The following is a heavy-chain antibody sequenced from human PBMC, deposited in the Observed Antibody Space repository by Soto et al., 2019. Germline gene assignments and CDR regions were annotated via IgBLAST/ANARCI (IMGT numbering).Heavy chain of an antibody. V-gene: IGHV3-48*02. D-gene: IGHD2-2*01. CDR2: ISSSSSTI. J-gene: IGHJ6*02. CDR3: AREFQVPGGFPYFHYGMGV. CDR1: GFTFSSYS. Sequence: EVQLVESGGGLVQPGGSLRLSCAASGFTFSSYSMNWVRQAPGKGLEWVSYISSSSSTIYYADSVKGRFTISRDNAKNSLYLQKNRLGDEDTAVYYCAREFQVPGGFPYFHYGMGVWGQGTTVPVSS.